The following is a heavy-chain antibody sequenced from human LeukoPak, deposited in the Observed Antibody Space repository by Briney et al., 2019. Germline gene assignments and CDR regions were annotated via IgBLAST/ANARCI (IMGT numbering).Heavy chain of an antibody. V-gene: IGHV6-1*01. CDR2: TYYRSNWYS. Sequence: SQTLSLTCAISGDSVSSNSVAWNWIRQSPSKGLEWLGRTYYRSNWYSDYSESVKSRITITPDTSKNQFSLQLNSVTPEDTAVYYCAKFGASQPFDYWSQGTLVTVS. CDR3: AKFGASQPFDY. D-gene: IGHD1-14*01. J-gene: IGHJ4*02. CDR1: GDSVSSNSVA.